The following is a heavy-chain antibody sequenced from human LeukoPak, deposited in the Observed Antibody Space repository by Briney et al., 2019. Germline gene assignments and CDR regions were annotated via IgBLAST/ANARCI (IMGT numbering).Heavy chain of an antibody. V-gene: IGHV1-3*01. CDR3: ARGRWSATTASYYLDF. CDR2: INAGNGNT. CDR1: EYTFTDYA. Sequence: ASVKVSCKASEYTFTDYAINWVRQAPGQRLEWMGWINAGNGNTRYSQRFQGRVTITRDTSASTAYMELSSLTSEDTAVYYCARGRWSATTASYYLDFWGQGTLVAVSS. J-gene: IGHJ4*02. D-gene: IGHD5-24*01.